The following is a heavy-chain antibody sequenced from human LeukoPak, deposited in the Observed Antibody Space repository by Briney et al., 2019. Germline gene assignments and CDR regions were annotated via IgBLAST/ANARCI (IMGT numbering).Heavy chain of an antibody. CDR2: ISYDGSNK. V-gene: IGHV3-30-3*01. CDR1: GFTFSSYA. CDR3: ARAFTRLYCSSTSCEPNWNWFDP. J-gene: IGHJ5*02. Sequence: GRSLRLSCAASGFTFSSYAMHWVRQALGKGLEWVAVISYDGSNKYYADSVKGRFTISRDNSKNTLYLQMNSLRAEDTAVYYCARAFTRLYCSSTSCEPNWNWFDPWGQGTLVTVSS. D-gene: IGHD2-2*01.